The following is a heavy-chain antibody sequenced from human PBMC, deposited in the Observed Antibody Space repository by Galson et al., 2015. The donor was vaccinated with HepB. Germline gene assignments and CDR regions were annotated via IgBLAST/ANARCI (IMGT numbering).Heavy chain of an antibody. Sequence: SVKVSCKASGYTFTGYYMHWVRQAPGQGLEWMGWISPSNGGTNYAQKFQGRVTMTRDTSISTGYMELSGLRSDDTAVYYCAREPYDSSGPGDWGQGTLVTVSS. CDR2: ISPSNGGT. V-gene: IGHV1-2*02. CDR1: GYTFTGYY. J-gene: IGHJ4*02. CDR3: AREPYDSSGPGD. D-gene: IGHD3-22*01.